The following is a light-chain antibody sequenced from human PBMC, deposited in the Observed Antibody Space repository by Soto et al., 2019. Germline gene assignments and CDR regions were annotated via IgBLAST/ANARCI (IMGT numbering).Light chain of an antibody. V-gene: IGLV1-47*01. Sequence: QSVLTQPPSASGTPGQRVTISCSGSSSNIGSNYVYWYQQLPGTAPKLLIYRNNQRPSGVPDRFSGSKSGTSASLAISRLRSEDEADYYCAAWDDILSGPVFGGGTKLTVL. J-gene: IGLJ3*02. CDR3: AAWDDILSGPV. CDR2: RNN. CDR1: SSNIGSNY.